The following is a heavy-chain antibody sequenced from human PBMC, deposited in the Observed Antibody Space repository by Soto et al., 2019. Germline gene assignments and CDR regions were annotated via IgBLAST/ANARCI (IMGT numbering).Heavy chain of an antibody. J-gene: IGHJ2*01. Sequence: EVQLVESGGGLGQPGTSLRLSCAASGFTFDDFAMHWVRQAPGKGLEWVAGINCNSRSIDYADSVKGRFIISRDNARKSIYLQLNNRRTEDTAFYYCAKDRRAMNWYFDLWGRGTLVVVSS. V-gene: IGHV3-9*01. CDR2: INCNSRSI. CDR3: AKDRRAMNWYFDL. CDR1: GFTFDDFA.